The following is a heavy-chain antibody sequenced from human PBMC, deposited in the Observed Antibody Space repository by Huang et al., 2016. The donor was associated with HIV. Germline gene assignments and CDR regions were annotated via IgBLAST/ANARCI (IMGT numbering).Heavy chain of an antibody. V-gene: IGHV4-30-4*08. CDR3: SRALYYHGSGSYSDY. CDR1: GDSIGSGGHY. J-gene: IGHJ4*02. CDR2: IYYSGHT. Sequence: QVQLQESGPGLVKPSQTLSLTCTVSGDSIGSGGHYWSWIRQPPGKGLEWIGFIYYSGHTYHNPSRKSRVTISVDTSKNQFSLKLSSVTAADTAVYFCSRALYYHGSGSYSDYWGRGTLVTVSS. D-gene: IGHD3-10*01.